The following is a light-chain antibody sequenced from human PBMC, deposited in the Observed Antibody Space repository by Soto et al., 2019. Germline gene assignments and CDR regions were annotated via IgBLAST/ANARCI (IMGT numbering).Light chain of an antibody. J-gene: IGKJ2*01. CDR3: QQSHGIPYT. CDR1: QTISTY. V-gene: IGKV1-39*01. Sequence: DIQMTQSPSSLSASVGDRVTITCRASQTISTYLNWYQQKPGKAPKLLIYAASTLQSGVPSRFSGSGSGTDFTRTINSLQPEYFATYYCQQSHGIPYTFGQGTKLEIK. CDR2: AAS.